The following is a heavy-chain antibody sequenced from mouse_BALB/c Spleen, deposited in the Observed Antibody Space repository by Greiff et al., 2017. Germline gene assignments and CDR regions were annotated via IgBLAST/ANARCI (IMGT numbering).Heavy chain of an antibody. V-gene: IGHV5-6-5*01. CDR1: GFTFSSYA. Sequence: VESGGGLVKPGGSLKLSCAASGFTFSSYAMSWVRQTPEKRLEWVASISSGGSTYYPDSVKGRFTISRDNARNILYLQMSSLRSEDTAMYYCAREVYYYGSSFDYWGQGTTLTVSS. D-gene: IGHD1-1*01. J-gene: IGHJ2*01. CDR3: AREVYYYGSSFDY. CDR2: ISSGGST.